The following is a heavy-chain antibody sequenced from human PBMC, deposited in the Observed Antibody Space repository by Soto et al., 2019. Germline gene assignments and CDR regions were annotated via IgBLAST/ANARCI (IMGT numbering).Heavy chain of an antibody. CDR1: GFTVSSNY. CDR3: ARASDYYDSSGGFDP. CDR2: IYSGGST. J-gene: IGHJ5*02. V-gene: IGHV3-53*02. D-gene: IGHD3-22*01. Sequence: EVQLVETGGGLIQPGGSLRLSCAASGFTVSSNYMSWVRQAPGKGLEWVSVIYSGGSTYYADSVKGRFTISRDNSKNTLYLQMNSLRAEDTAVYYCARASDYYDSSGGFDPWGQGTLVTVSS.